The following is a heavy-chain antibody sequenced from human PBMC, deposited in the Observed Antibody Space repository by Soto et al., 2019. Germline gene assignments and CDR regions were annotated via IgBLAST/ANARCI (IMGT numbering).Heavy chain of an antibody. CDR3: ARVRNSRDIDY. CDR1: GASINTYY. D-gene: IGHD3-22*01. CDR2: IFLRGST. J-gene: IGHJ4*02. V-gene: IGHV4-59*12. Sequence: QVQLQESGPGLVKPSETLTLTCNVSGASINTYYWSWIRQPPQKGLEWIGYIFLRGSTTYNPSLKSRVTISIDASKKYFSLRLNSVTAADTAVYYCARVRNSRDIDYWGQGIRVTVSS.